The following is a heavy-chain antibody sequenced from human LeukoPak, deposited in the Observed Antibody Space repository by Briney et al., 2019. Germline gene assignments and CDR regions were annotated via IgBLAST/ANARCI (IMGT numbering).Heavy chain of an antibody. CDR2: IYYSGST. Sequence: SETLSLTCTVSGGSISSYYWSWIRQPPGKGLEWIGYIYYSGSTNYNPSLKSRVTISVDTSKNQFSLKLSSVTAADTAVYYCARIKYYCDSSGYAHWYFDLWGRGTLVTVSS. V-gene: IGHV4-59*01. CDR1: GGSISSYY. J-gene: IGHJ2*01. D-gene: IGHD3-22*01. CDR3: ARIKYYCDSSGYAHWYFDL.